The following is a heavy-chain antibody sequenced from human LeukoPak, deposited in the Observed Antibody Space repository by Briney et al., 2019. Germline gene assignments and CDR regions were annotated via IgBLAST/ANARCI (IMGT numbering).Heavy chain of an antibody. D-gene: IGHD5-12*01. Sequence: ESGPTLVKPTQTLTLTCAFSEFSLTTPAVGVGWIRQPPGKALEWLALVHLDDDKRYSPSLKSRLTVTKETSKDQVVLTMTNLDPVDTATYYCAHTGPYNGYDSPYYFDYWGQGTLVTVSS. CDR3: AHTGPYNGYDSPYYFDY. J-gene: IGHJ4*02. V-gene: IGHV2-5*02. CDR2: VHLDDDK. CDR1: EFSLTTPAVG.